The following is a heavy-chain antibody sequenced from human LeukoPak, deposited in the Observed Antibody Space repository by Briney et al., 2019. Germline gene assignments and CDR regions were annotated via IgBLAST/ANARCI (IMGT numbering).Heavy chain of an antibody. CDR1: GYTFTSYY. D-gene: IGHD6-13*01. Sequence: ASVKVSCKASGYTFTSYYMHWVRQAPGQGLEWMGIINPSDGSTSYAQKFQGRVTMTRDTSTGTVYMELSSLRSEDTAVYYCARALAAAGTHFDYWGRGTLVTVSS. CDR3: ARALAAAGTHFDY. CDR2: INPSDGST. J-gene: IGHJ4*02. V-gene: IGHV1-46*01.